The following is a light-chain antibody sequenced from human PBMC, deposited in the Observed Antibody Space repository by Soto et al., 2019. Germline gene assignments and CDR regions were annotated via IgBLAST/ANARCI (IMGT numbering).Light chain of an antibody. CDR2: GAS. Sequence: EIVLTQSPGTLSLSPGERATLSCRASQSVSSSYLAWYQQKPGQATRILIYGASSRATGIPDRFSCSGSGKDFTLTISRLEPEDFAVYYCQQYCSSPLTFGGWTKLEIK. CDR1: QSVSSSY. J-gene: IGKJ4*01. CDR3: QQYCSSPLT. V-gene: IGKV3-20*01.